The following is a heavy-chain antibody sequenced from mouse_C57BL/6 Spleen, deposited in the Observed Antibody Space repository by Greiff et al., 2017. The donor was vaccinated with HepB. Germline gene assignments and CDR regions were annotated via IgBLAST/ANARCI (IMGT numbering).Heavy chain of an antibody. J-gene: IGHJ3*01. V-gene: IGHV14-2*01. CDR1: GYTFTSYG. CDR2: IDPEDGET. Sequence: VQLQQSGAELARPGASVKLSCKASGYTFTSYGISWVKQRTGQGLEWIGRIDPEDGETKYAPKFQGKATITADTSSNTAYLQLSSLTSEDTAVYYCATEAYWGQGTLVTVSA. CDR3: ATEAY.